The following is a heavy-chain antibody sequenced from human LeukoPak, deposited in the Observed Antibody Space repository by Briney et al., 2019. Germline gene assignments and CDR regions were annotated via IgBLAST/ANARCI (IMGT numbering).Heavy chain of an antibody. CDR3: ARAEYGYYVDY. Sequence: SETLSLTCTVSGRSISSGDYYWSWIRQPPGKGLEWIGYIYYSGSTYYNPSLKSRVTISVDTSKNQFSLKLSSVTAADTSVYYCARAEYGYYVDYWGQGTLVTVSS. V-gene: IGHV4-30-4*01. CDR1: GRSISSGDYY. CDR2: IYYSGST. J-gene: IGHJ4*02. D-gene: IGHD4-17*01.